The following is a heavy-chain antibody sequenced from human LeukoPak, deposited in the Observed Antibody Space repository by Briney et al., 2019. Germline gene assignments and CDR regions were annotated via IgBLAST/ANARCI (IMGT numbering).Heavy chain of an antibody. CDR3: AKDARVLRYFDWLLD. Sequence: GGSLRLSCAASGFIFSSYGMNWVRQAPGKGLEWLSYISSSTSIIYYADSVKGRFTISRDNSKNTLYLQMNSLRAEDTAVYYCAKDARVLRYFDWLLDWGQGTLVTVSS. J-gene: IGHJ4*02. CDR1: GFIFSSYG. V-gene: IGHV3-48*01. CDR2: ISSSTSII. D-gene: IGHD3-9*01.